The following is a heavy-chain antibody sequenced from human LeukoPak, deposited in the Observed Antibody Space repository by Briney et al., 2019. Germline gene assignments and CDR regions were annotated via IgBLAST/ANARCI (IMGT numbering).Heavy chain of an antibody. Sequence: PGGSLRLSCAASGFTFSSFGMHWVRQAPGKGLEWVAVIWYDASNKYYADSVKGRFTISRDNSKNTLYLQMNSLRAEDTAVYYCARDWLVAPDKIYYYDQKNWEQGGQGTLVTVSS. CDR1: GFTFSSFG. D-gene: IGHD3-22*01. CDR3: ARDWLVAPDKIYYYDQKNWEQ. V-gene: IGHV3-33*01. J-gene: IGHJ4*02. CDR2: IWYDASNK.